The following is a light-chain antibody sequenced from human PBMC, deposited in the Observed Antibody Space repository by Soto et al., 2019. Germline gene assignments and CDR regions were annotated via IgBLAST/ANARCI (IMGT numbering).Light chain of an antibody. CDR2: KAS. Sequence: EIQMTQSPATLSASAGERATITCRASQSVTSWLAWYHQKPGKAPRLLISKASIIDSGVPARFSGSGSGTDFTLTISSLQPEDFAVYYCQQCDTYPLTFGQGTKLEIK. CDR3: QQCDTYPLT. CDR1: QSVTSW. J-gene: IGKJ2*01. V-gene: IGKV1-5*03.